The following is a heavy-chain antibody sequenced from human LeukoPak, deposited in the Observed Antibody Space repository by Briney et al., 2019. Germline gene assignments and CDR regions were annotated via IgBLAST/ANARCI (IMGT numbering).Heavy chain of an antibody. Sequence: GGSLRLSCAASGFTFSSYGVHWVRQAPGKGLEWVTFILYDGGNKYHADSVKGRFTISRDNSKNTVYLQMNSLSAEDAAVYYCVKDDGWVQYANWGQGTLVTVSS. CDR3: VKDDGWVQYAN. CDR2: ILYDGGNK. J-gene: IGHJ4*02. D-gene: IGHD5-24*01. V-gene: IGHV3-30*02. CDR1: GFTFSSYG.